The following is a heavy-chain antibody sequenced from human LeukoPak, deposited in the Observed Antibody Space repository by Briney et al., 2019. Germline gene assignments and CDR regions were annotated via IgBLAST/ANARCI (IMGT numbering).Heavy chain of an antibody. J-gene: IGHJ5*02. CDR1: GFTFSGSA. D-gene: IGHD7-27*01. CDR3: ARDHAGDPNWFDP. V-gene: IGHV3-73*01. CDR2: IRSKANSYAT. Sequence: GGSLRLSCAASGFTFSGSAMHWVRQASGKGLEWVGRIRSKANSYATAYAASVKGRFTISRDDSKNTAYLQMNSLKTEDTAVYYCARDHAGDPNWFDPWGQGTLVTVSS.